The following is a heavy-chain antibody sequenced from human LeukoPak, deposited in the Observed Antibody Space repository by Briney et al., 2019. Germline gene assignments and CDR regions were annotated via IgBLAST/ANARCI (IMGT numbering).Heavy chain of an antibody. V-gene: IGHV3-23*01. Sequence: GGSLRLSCAVSGITLSNYGMSWVRQAPGKGLEWVAGISDSGGRTNYADSVKGRFTISRDNSRNTLYLQMNSLRAEDTAVYFCAKRGVVIRVILVGFHKEAYYFDSWGQGTLVTVSS. CDR1: GITLSNYG. CDR2: ISDSGGRT. CDR3: AKRGVVIRVILVGFHKEAYYFDS. J-gene: IGHJ4*02. D-gene: IGHD3-22*01.